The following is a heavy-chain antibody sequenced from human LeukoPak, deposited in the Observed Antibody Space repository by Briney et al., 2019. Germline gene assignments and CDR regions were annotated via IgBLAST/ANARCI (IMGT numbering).Heavy chain of an antibody. D-gene: IGHD3-9*01. CDR1: GFTFSSYG. V-gene: IGHV3-33*06. CDR2: IWYDGSNK. CDR3: AKGVTYFDWLSSHYYFDY. Sequence: QPGGSLRLSCAASGFTFSSYGMHWVRQAPGKGLEWVAVIWYDGSNKYYADSVKGRFTISRDNSKNTLYLQMNSLRAEDTAVYYCAKGVTYFDWLSSHYYFDYWGQGTLVTVSS. J-gene: IGHJ4*02.